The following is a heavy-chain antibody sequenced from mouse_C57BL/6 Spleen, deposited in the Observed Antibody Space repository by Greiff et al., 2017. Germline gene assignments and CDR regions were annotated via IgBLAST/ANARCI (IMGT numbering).Heavy chain of an antibody. J-gene: IGHJ4*01. Sequence: EVKLMESGEGLVKPGGSLKLSCAASGFTFSSYAMSWVRQTPEKRLEWVAYISSGGDYIYYADTVKGRFTISRDNARNTLYLQMSSLKSEDTAMYYCTRDGGGYYGSSFLMDYWGQGTSVTVSS. D-gene: IGHD1-1*01. CDR3: TRDGGGYYGSSFLMDY. V-gene: IGHV5-9-1*02. CDR1: GFTFSSYA. CDR2: ISSGGDYI.